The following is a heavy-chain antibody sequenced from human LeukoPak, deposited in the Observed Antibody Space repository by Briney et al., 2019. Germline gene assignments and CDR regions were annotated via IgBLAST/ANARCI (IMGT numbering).Heavy chain of an antibody. V-gene: IGHV3-23*01. D-gene: IGHD2-2*01. CDR2: ISASGGST. Sequence: PGGSLRLSCAASGFTFSSYAMNWVRQAPGMGREWVSTISASGGSTYYADSVKGRFTITRDNSKNTLYLHMNSLRAEDTAVYYAVPAARWGRGDYFDYWGQGTLVTVSS. CDR3: VPAARWGRGDYFDY. CDR1: GFTFSSYA. J-gene: IGHJ4*02.